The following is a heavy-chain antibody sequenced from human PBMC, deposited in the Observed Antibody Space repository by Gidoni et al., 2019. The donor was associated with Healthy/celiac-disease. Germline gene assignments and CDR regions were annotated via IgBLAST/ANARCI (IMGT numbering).Heavy chain of an antibody. J-gene: IGHJ3*02. CDR2: IYSSGST. CDR3: ARHVPITFGGVIALDAFDI. Sequence: QLQLQESAPGLVKPSETLSLTCTVSGGSISSSSYYWGWFRQPPGKGLEWIGSIYSSGSTYYNPSLKSRVTISVDTSKNQFSLKLSSVTAADTAVYYCARHVPITFGGVIALDAFDIWGQGTMVTVSS. D-gene: IGHD3-16*02. V-gene: IGHV4-39*01. CDR1: GGSISSSSYY.